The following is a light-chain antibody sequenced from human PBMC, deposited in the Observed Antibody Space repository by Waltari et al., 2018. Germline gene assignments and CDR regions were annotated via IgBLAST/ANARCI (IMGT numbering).Light chain of an antibody. CDR3: QQYGSSPYT. CDR1: QSVSRNY. CDR2: GAS. J-gene: IGKJ2*01. Sequence: EIVLTQSPGTLSLSPGERATLSCRASQSVSRNYLAWHQHKPGQAPRLLIYGASIRATGIPDNVSGSGSGTDFTLTISSLEPEDFAVYYCQQYGSSPYTFGQGTKLEIK. V-gene: IGKV3-20*01.